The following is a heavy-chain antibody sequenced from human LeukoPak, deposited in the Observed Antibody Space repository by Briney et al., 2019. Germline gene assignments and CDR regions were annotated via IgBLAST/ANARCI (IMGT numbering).Heavy chain of an antibody. CDR1: GFTFISYW. CDR2: INQDGSEK. CDR3: ALLPNIAVAGTDY. Sequence: PGGSLRLSCTASGFTFISYWMTWVRQAPGKGLEWVANINQDGSEKNYVDSVKGRFTISRDNAKSSLYLQMNSLRVEDTAVYYCALLPNIAVAGTDYWGQGTLVTVSS. D-gene: IGHD6-19*01. J-gene: IGHJ4*02. V-gene: IGHV3-7*01.